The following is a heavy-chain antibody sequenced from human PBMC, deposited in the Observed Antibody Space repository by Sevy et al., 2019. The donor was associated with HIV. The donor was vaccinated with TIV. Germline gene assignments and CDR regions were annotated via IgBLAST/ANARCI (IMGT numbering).Heavy chain of an antibody. Sequence: GGSLRLSCAASGFTFSSYELNWVRQAPGKGLEWVSYISSSGSTIYYADSVKGRFTISRDNAKNSLYLQMNSLRAEDTAVYYCARGGRIPNWFDPWGQGTLVTVSS. D-gene: IGHD2-2*01. CDR1: GFTFSSYE. J-gene: IGHJ5*02. V-gene: IGHV3-48*03. CDR2: ISSSGSTI. CDR3: ARGGRIPNWFDP.